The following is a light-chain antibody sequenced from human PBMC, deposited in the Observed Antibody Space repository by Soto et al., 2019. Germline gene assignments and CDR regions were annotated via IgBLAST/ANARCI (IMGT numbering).Light chain of an antibody. V-gene: IGLV2-11*01. CDR3: KSYAGSNTYV. CDR2: EVV. J-gene: IGLJ1*01. Sequence: QSALTQPRSVSGSPGQSVTISCTGTSGDVGGSNHVSWYQHHPGKAPRLIIYEVVQRPSGVPDRFSGSKSGNTASLTVSGLQAADEADYFCKSYAGSNTYVFGSGTKVTVL. CDR1: SGDVGGSNH.